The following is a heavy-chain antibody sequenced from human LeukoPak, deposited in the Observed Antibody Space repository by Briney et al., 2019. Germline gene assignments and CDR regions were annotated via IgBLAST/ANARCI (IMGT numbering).Heavy chain of an antibody. J-gene: IGHJ4*02. D-gene: IGHD5-24*01. V-gene: IGHV3-7*01. CDR3: ARDDGDKEMATIAFDY. Sequence: QPGGSLRPSCAASGFTFSSYWMSWVRQAPGKGLEWVANIKQDGSEKYYVDSVKGRFTISRDNAKNSLYLQMNSLRAEDTAVYYCARDDGDKEMATIAFDYWGQGTLVTVSS. CDR1: GFTFSSYW. CDR2: IKQDGSEK.